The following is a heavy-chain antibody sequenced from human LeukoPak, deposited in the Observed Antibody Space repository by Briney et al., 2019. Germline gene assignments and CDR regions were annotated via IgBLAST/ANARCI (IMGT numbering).Heavy chain of an antibody. V-gene: IGHV1-2*02. D-gene: IGHD3-9*01. J-gene: IGHJ3*02. CDR3: ARGSNDILSASITQRGAFDI. Sequence: ASVKVSCKASGYTFTGYYMHWVRQSPGQGLEWMGWINPNSGGTNYAQKFQGRVAMTRDTSISTAYMELSRLRSDDTAVYYCARGSNDILSASITQRGAFDIWGQGTMVTVSS. CDR2: INPNSGGT. CDR1: GYTFTGYY.